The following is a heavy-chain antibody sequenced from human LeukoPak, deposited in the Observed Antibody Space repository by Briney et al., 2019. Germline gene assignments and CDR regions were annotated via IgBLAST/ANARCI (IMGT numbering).Heavy chain of an antibody. D-gene: IGHD6-13*01. CDR2: ISSSSSYI. J-gene: IGHJ4*02. V-gene: IGHV3-21*01. CDR1: GFTFSSYS. Sequence: GGSLRLSCAASGFTFSSYSMNWVRQAPGKGLEWVSSISSSSSYIYYADSVKGRFTISRDNAKNSLYLQMNSLRAEDTAVYYCARDSSSWTPTGTYWGQGTLVTVSS. CDR3: ARDSSSWTPTGTY.